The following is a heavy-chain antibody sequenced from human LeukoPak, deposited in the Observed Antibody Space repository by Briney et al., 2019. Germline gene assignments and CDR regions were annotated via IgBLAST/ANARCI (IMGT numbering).Heavy chain of an antibody. CDR2: IYYSGST. CDR1: GGSISSYY. J-gene: IGHJ6*02. V-gene: IGHV4-59*12. D-gene: IGHD5-18*01. CDR3: ARGAHGYSYGYRYYYYGMDV. Sequence: PSETLSLTCTVSGGSISSYYWSWIRQPPGKGLEWIGYIYYSGSTNYNPSLKSRVTISVDTSKNQFSLKLSSVTAADTAVYYCARGAHGYSYGYRYYYYGMDVWGQGTTVTVSS.